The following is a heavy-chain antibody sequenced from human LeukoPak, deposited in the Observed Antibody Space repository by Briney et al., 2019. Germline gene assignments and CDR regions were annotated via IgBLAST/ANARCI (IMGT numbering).Heavy chain of an antibody. CDR2: IYYSGST. V-gene: IGHV4-59*01. CDR3: ASTYCSGTSCPLNFDY. J-gene: IGHJ4*02. CDR1: GGSISSYY. D-gene: IGHD2-2*01. Sequence: SETLSLTCTVSGGSISSYYWSWIRQPPGKGLEWIGYIYYSGSTNYNPSPKSRVTISVDTSKNQFSLKLSSVTAADTAVYYCASTYCSGTSCPLNFDYWGQGTLVTVSS.